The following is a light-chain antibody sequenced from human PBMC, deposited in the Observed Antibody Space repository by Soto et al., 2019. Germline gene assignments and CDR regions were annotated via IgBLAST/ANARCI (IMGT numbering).Light chain of an antibody. J-gene: IGKJ2*01. CDR3: QQSYNSPRT. CDR2: GAS. CDR1: QSISTY. V-gene: IGKV1-39*01. Sequence: DIQMTQSPSSLSASVGDRVTITCRASQSISTYLNWYQQKPGKAPNLLIYGASSLHSGAPSRFSGSGSGTDFTLTISSLQPEDFATYYCQQSYNSPRTFGQGTKLEIK.